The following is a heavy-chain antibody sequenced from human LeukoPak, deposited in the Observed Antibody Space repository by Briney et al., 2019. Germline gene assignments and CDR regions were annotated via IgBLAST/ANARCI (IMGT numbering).Heavy chain of an antibody. V-gene: IGHV3-13*05. D-gene: IGHD6-13*01. Sequence: QPGGSLRLSCAASGFTFTSSDMHWVRQTTGKGLEWVAVITTAGEPYYSGSVKGRLTISRENAKNSLYLEMNSLRAGDTAVYYCARGQTSSWRNLWYFDLWGRGTLVTVSS. CDR3: ARGQTSSWRNLWYFDL. J-gene: IGHJ2*01. CDR1: GFTFTSSD. CDR2: ITTAGEP.